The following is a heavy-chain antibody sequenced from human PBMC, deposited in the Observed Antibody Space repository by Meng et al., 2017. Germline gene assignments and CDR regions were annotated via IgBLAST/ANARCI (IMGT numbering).Heavy chain of an antibody. J-gene: IGHJ4*02. Sequence: SVKVSCKASGGTFSSYAISWVRQAPGQGLEWMGGIIPIFGTANYAQKFQGRVTITADKSTSTAYMELSSLRSEDTAVYYCARDWDIVVVPAAMPDYWGQGTLVTVSS. D-gene: IGHD2-2*01. CDR1: GGTFSSYA. V-gene: IGHV1-69*06. CDR2: IIPIFGTA. CDR3: ARDWDIVVVPAAMPDY.